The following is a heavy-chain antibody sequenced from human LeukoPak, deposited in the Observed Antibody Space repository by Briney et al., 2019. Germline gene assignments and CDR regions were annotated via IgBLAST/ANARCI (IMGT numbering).Heavy chain of an antibody. D-gene: IGHD3-22*01. V-gene: IGHV4-34*09. CDR2: INHSGST. J-gene: IGHJ4*02. CDR3: AREYDSSGYYYFVRAPSYFDY. CDR1: GGSFSGYY. Sequence: PSETLSLTCAVYGGSFSGYYWSWIRQPPGKGLEWIGEINHSGSTYYNPSLKSRVTISVDTSKNQFSLKLSSVTAADTAVYYCAREYDSSGYYYFVRAPSYFDYWGQGTLVTVSS.